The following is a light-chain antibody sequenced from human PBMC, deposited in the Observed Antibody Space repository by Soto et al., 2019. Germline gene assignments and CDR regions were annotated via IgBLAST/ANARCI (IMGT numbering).Light chain of an antibody. CDR1: QSVSSN. CDR3: QQYYTTPPT. Sequence: EVVMRQSPATLSVSPGEGATLSCRASQSVSSNLAWHQQKPGQAPRILMYDASTRATGISARFSGSGSGTDFTLTISSLQPEDVAVYYCQQYYTTPPTFGQGTKVDIK. CDR2: DAS. J-gene: IGKJ2*01. V-gene: IGKV3-15*01.